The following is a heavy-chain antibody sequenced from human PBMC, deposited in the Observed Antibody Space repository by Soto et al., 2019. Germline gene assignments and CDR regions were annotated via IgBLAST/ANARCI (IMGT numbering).Heavy chain of an antibody. J-gene: IGHJ4*02. CDR1: GITFSLAW. CDR2: IKPKANGGST. V-gene: IGHV3-66*01. D-gene: IGHD3-16*01. Sequence: GGSLRLSCAVSGITFSLAWLNWVRQAPGKGLEWVGRIKPKANGGSTYYADSVKGRFTISRDNSKNTLYLQMNSLRAEDTAVYYCARDWGGSPFDYWGQGTLVTVSS. CDR3: ARDWGGSPFDY.